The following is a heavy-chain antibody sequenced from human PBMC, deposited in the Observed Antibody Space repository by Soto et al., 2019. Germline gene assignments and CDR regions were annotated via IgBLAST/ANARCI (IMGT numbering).Heavy chain of an antibody. D-gene: IGHD3-22*01. CDR1: GGSISSYY. Sequence: SETLSLTCTVSGGSISSYYWSWIRQPPGKGLEWIGYIYYAGTTTYNPSLQSRVSISVDTSKNEVSLKLTSVTAADTAVYFCARLGAYYQAMDSWGQGTLVT. CDR2: IYYAGTT. V-gene: IGHV4-59*08. CDR3: ARLGAYYQAMDS. J-gene: IGHJ1*01.